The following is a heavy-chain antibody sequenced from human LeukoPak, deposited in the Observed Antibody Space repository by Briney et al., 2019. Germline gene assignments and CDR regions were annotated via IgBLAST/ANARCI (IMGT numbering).Heavy chain of an antibody. CDR2: IYYSGST. V-gene: IGHV4-39*07. J-gene: IGHJ4*02. Sequence: SETLSLTCTVSGDSISSSSYYWGWIRQPPGKGLEWIGSIYYSGSTYYNPSLKSRVTISVDTSKNQFSLKLSSVTAADTAVYYCARVESRRGCFDYWGQGTLVTVSS. D-gene: IGHD3-10*01. CDR3: ARVESRRGCFDY. CDR1: GDSISSSSYY.